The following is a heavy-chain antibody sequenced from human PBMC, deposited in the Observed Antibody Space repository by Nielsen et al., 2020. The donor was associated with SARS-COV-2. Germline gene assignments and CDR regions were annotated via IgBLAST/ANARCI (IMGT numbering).Heavy chain of an antibody. CDR2: ITNTGAE. CDR3: AKPSGGYCSGGSCSPPY. V-gene: IGHV3-11*04. J-gene: IGHJ4*02. Sequence: GGSLRLSCAASGFTFSDHYMTWIRQTPGKGLEWISYITNTGAEYYADSVKGRFTISRDNAQSSLYLLMNNLRAEDTAVYYCAKPSGGYCSGGSCSPPYWGQGTLVTVSS. CDR1: GFTFSDHY. D-gene: IGHD2-15*01.